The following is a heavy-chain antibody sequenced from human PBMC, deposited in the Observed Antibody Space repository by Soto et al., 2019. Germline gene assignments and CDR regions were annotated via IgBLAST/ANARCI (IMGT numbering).Heavy chain of an antibody. D-gene: IGHD5-18*01. CDR1: GGSVSSATYY. J-gene: IGHJ6*02. V-gene: IGHV4-61*01. CDR2: VYYSGTP. CDR3: ARGGYSYGYYYYGMDV. Sequence: SETLSLTCTVSGGSVSSATYYWNWIRQPPGKGLEWIGSVYYSGTPNYNPSLKSRVTISVDTSKNQFSLKLSSVTAADTAVYYRARGGYSYGYYYYGMDVWGQGTTVTVSS.